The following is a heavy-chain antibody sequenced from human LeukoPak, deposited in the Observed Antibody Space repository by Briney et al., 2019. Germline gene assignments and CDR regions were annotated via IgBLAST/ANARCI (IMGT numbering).Heavy chain of an antibody. CDR1: GFIFSRYA. CDR2: ISENTVDT. CDR3: VRDMEPLRYFDT. V-gene: IGHV3-23*01. J-gene: IGHJ4*02. Sequence: GGSLRLSCTGSGFIFSRYAVSWVRQAPGKGLEWVSAISENTVDTYYADSVKGRLTISRDSSKNTVYLQMNSLRAEDTAVYYCVRDMEPLRYFDTWGQATLVTVSS. D-gene: IGHD3-9*01.